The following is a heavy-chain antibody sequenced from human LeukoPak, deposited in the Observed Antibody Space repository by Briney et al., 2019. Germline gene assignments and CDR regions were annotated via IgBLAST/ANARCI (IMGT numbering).Heavy chain of an antibody. V-gene: IGHV3-20*04. CDR3: ARVFIPGAHPIDY. CDR1: GFTFDDYG. J-gene: IGHJ4*02. Sequence: GGSLRLSCADSGFTFDDYGMSWVRQAPGKRLEWVSGINWNGGSTGYADSVKGRFTISRDNSKNTLYLQMNSLRAEDTAVYYCARVFIPGAHPIDYWGQGTLVTVSS. CDR2: INWNGGST. D-gene: IGHD1-26*01.